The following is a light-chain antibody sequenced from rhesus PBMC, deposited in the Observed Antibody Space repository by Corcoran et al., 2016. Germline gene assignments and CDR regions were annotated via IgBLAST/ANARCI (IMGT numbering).Light chain of an antibody. J-gene: IGKJ2*01. Sequence: EIVMTQSPATLSLSPGERATLSCRARQSVSSYVAWYQQKTEPATRLLLDGAYSRATGIPATFGGRWSWTDFTLTISSLEPEDFAVYYCQQYSNWPHSFGQGTKVEIK. CDR1: QSVSSY. CDR2: GAY. V-gene: IGKV3S9*01. CDR3: QQYSNWPHS.